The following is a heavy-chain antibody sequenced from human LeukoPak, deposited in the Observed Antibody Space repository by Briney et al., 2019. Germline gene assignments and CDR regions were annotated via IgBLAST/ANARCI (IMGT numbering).Heavy chain of an antibody. CDR3: ARDTSGDSSGWYESYYNWFDP. J-gene: IGHJ5*02. CDR2: ISSSGSTI. Sequence: KPGGSLRLSCAAPGFTFSDYYMSWIRQAPGKGLEWVSYISSSGSTIYYADSVKGRFTISRDNAKNSLYLQMNSLRAEDTAVYYCARDTSGDSSGWYESYYNWFDPWGQGTLVTVSS. D-gene: IGHD6-19*01. V-gene: IGHV3-11*01. CDR1: GFTFSDYY.